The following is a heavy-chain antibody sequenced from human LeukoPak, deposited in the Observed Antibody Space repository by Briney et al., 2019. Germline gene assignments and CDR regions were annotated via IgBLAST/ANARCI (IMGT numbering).Heavy chain of an antibody. Sequence: SETLSLTCTVSGGSISGYYWIWIRQLPGKGLKWIAYIHYTAKANYRHSLKNRAARSAYTSNNQSSLRLSSVTTAGTGVYYCASHKALHKSDAFDIWGQGTMVTVSS. CDR3: ASHKALHKSDAFDI. CDR1: GGSISGYY. J-gene: IGHJ3*02. V-gene: IGHV4-59*08. D-gene: IGHD4-11*01. CDR2: IHYTAKA.